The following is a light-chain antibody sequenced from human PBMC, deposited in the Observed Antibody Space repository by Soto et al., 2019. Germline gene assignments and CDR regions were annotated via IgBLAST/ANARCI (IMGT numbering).Light chain of an antibody. CDR1: SSDVGGYNY. J-gene: IGLJ1*01. CDR2: DVS. V-gene: IGLV2-11*01. Sequence: QSALTQPRSVAGSPGQPVTISCTGTSSDVGGYNYVSWYQHHPGKAPKLMIYDVSKRPSGVPDRFSGSKSGNTASLTISGLQAEDEADYYCCSYAGSYTGVFGTGTKLTVL. CDR3: CSYAGSYTGV.